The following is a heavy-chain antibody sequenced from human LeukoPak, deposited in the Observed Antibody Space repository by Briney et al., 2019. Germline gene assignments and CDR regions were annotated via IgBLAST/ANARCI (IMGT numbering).Heavy chain of an antibody. J-gene: IGHJ4*02. V-gene: IGHV3-53*01. D-gene: IGHD3-22*01. CDR1: GCTVSSNY. CDR3: ARVDYYDSSGYYR. Sequence: GGSLRLSCTASGCTVSSNYMSWVRQAPGRGLEWVSIIYSGGSTYYADSVKGRFTVSRDNSKNTLYLQMNSLRAEDTAVYYCARVDYYDSSGYYRWGQGTLVTVSS. CDR2: IYSGGST.